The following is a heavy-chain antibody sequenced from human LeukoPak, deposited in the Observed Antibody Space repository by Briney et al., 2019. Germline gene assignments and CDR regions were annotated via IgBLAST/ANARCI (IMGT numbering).Heavy chain of an antibody. Sequence: SEALSLTCAVSGGSISSSNWWSWVRQPPGKGLEWIGEIYHSGSTNYNPSLKSRVTISVDKSKNQFSLKLSSVTAADTAVYYCARQSYGDYGDWYFDYWGQGTLVTVSS. CDR1: GGSISSSNW. D-gene: IGHD4-17*01. V-gene: IGHV4-4*02. CDR3: ARQSYGDYGDWYFDY. CDR2: IYHSGST. J-gene: IGHJ4*02.